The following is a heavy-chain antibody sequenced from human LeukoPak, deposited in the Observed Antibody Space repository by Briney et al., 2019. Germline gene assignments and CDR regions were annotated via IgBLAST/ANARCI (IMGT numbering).Heavy chain of an antibody. CDR3: ARAPRYCSSTSCYHDAFDI. CDR1: GGSISSYY. V-gene: IGHV4-59*01. J-gene: IGHJ3*02. Sequence: SETLSLTCTVSGGSISSYYWSWIRQPPGKGLEWIGYIYYSGSTNYNPSLKSRVTISVDTSKNQFSLTLSSVTAADTAVYYCARAPRYCSSTSCYHDAFDIWGQGTMVTVSS. CDR2: IYYSGST. D-gene: IGHD2-2*01.